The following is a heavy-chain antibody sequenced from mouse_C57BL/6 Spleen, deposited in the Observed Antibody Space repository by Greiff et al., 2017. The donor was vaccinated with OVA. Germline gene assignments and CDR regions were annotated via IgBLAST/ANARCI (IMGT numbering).Heavy chain of an antibody. CDR1: GYAFSSSW. V-gene: IGHV1-82*01. CDR2: IYPGDGDT. J-gene: IGHJ1*03. Sequence: VQLQQSGPELVKPGASVKISCKASGYAFSSSWMNWVKQRPGKGLEWIGRIYPGDGDTNYNEKFKGKATLTADKSSSTAYMQLSSLTSEDSAVYYCAGDWYFDVWGTGTTVTVSS. CDR3: AGDWYFDV.